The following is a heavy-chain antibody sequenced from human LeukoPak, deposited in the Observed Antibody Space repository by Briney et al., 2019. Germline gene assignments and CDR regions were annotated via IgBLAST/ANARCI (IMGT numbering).Heavy chain of an antibody. Sequence: PGGSLRLSCAASGFTFSSYAMHWVRQAPGKGLEWVAVISYDGSNKYYADSVKGRFTISRDNSKNTLYLQMNSLRAEDTAVYYCARDTGMGWPVTGLVLDYWGQGTLVTVSS. CDR3: ARDTGMGWPVTGLVLDY. CDR2: ISYDGSNK. J-gene: IGHJ4*02. CDR1: GFTFSSYA. D-gene: IGHD6-13*01. V-gene: IGHV3-30-3*01.